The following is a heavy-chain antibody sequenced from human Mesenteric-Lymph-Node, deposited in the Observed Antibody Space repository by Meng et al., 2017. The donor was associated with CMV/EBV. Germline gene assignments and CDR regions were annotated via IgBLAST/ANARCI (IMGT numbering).Heavy chain of an antibody. D-gene: IGHD3-3*01. Sequence: GGSLRLSCAASGFTFSSYEMNWVRQAPGKGLEWVSYISSSGSTIYYADSVKGRFTISRDNAKNSLYLQMNSLRAEDTAVYYCARVPRRLEWLLYEYYFDYWGQGTLVTVS. CDR1: GFTFSSYE. J-gene: IGHJ4*02. CDR3: ARVPRRLEWLLYEYYFDY. V-gene: IGHV3-48*03. CDR2: ISSSGSTI.